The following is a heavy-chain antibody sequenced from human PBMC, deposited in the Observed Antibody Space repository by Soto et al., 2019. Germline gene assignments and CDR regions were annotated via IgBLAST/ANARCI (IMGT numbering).Heavy chain of an antibody. CDR2: IYYSGST. Sequence: SETLSLTCTFSGGSVSSGSYYWSWIRQPPGKGLEWIGYIYYSGSTNYNPSLKSRVTISVDTSKNQFSLKLSSVTAADTAVYYCARSPRRLYCISTSCYHNWFDPWGQGTLVTVSS. D-gene: IGHD2-2*01. CDR1: GGSVSSGSYY. J-gene: IGHJ5*02. CDR3: ARSPRRLYCISTSCYHNWFDP. V-gene: IGHV4-61*01.